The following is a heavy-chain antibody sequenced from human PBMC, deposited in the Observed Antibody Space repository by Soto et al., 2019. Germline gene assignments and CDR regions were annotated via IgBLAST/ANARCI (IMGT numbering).Heavy chain of an antibody. J-gene: IGHJ6*02. CDR3: ARDRHVLRFLEWLLVDHMDV. Sequence: SGGSLRLSCAASGFTFSSYEMNWVRQAPGKGLEWVSYISSSGSTIYYADSVKGRFTISRDNAKNSLYLQMNSLRAEDTAVYYCARDRHVLRFLEWLLVDHMDVWGQGTTVTVSS. CDR2: ISSSGSTI. D-gene: IGHD3-3*01. V-gene: IGHV3-48*03. CDR1: GFTFSSYE.